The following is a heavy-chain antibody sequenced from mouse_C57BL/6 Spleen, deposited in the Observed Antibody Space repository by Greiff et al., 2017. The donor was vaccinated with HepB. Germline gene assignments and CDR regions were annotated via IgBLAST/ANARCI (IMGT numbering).Heavy chain of an antibody. J-gene: IGHJ4*01. V-gene: IGHV5-15*01. CDR1: GFTFSDYG. D-gene: IGHD1-1*01. CDR2: ISNLAYSI. CDR3: ARPYYYGSSLYYYAMDY. Sequence: VQLKESGGGLVQPGGSLKLSCAASGFTFSDYGMAWVRQAPRKGPEWVAFISNLAYSIYYADTATGRFTISRENAKNTLYLEMSSLRSEDTAMYYCARPYYYGSSLYYYAMDYWGQGTSVTVSS.